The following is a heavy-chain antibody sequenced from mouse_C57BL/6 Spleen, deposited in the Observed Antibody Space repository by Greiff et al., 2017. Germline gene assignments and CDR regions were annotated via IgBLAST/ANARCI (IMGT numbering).Heavy chain of an antibody. V-gene: IGHV1-78*01. Sequence: QVQLQQSDAELVKPGASVKISCKASGYTFTDHTIHWMKQRPEQGLEWIGYIYPRDGSTKYNEKFKGKATVTADKSSSTAYMQLNSLASEDSAVYFCCTYYDYAWFAYWGQGTLVTVSA. CDR3: CTYYDYAWFAY. CDR1: GYTFTDHT. CDR2: IYPRDGST. J-gene: IGHJ3*01. D-gene: IGHD2-4*01.